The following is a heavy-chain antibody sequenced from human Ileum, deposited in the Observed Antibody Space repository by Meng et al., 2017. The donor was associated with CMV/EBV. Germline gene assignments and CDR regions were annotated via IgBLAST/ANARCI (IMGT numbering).Heavy chain of an antibody. J-gene: IGHJ4*02. Sequence: LPCTVSGDSFRSSRWWSWVRQPPGKGLEWIGEIYHSGTTTYNPSLKRRVTISPDESKNEFSLKLTSVTAADTAVYYCARNGYYSLDYWSQGTLVTVSS. CDR2: IYHSGTT. V-gene: IGHV4-4*02. D-gene: IGHD3-22*01. CDR1: GDSFRSSRW. CDR3: ARNGYYSLDY.